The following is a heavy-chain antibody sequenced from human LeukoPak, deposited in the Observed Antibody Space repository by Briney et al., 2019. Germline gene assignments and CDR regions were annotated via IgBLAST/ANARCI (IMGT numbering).Heavy chain of an antibody. CDR1: GFTFSDHY. CDR3: ARGRRELDAFDI. Sequence: GGSLRLSCAASGFTFSDHYMDWLRQAPGKGLEWVGRTSNKANSYTTEYAASVKGRFTISRDASKNALYLQMNSLKTEDSAVYYCARGRRELDAFDIWGQGTMVPVSS. CDR2: TSNKANSYTT. V-gene: IGHV3-72*01. J-gene: IGHJ3*02. D-gene: IGHD1-7*01.